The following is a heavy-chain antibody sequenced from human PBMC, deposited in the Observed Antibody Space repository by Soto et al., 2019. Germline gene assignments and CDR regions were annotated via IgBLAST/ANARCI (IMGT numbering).Heavy chain of an antibody. CDR3: AKGGRQWLGTSGFNY. Sequence: VQLVESGGGVVQPGRSLRLSCAASGFTFSDYAMHWVRQAPGKGLEWVAVVSHDGRNTHYADSVKGRFTISRDSYKNTVSLEKTSLRAEDTAVYYCAKGGRQWLGTSGFNYWGQGALVTVSS. V-gene: IGHV3-30*18. CDR2: VSHDGRNT. D-gene: IGHD6-19*01. J-gene: IGHJ4*02. CDR1: GFTFSDYA.